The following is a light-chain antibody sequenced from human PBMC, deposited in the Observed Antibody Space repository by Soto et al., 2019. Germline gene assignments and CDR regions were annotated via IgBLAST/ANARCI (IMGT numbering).Light chain of an antibody. J-gene: IGKJ5*01. CDR1: QSISSY. Sequence: DIQMTQSPSSLSASVGDRVTITCRASQSISSYLNWYQQKPGKAPNLLIYAAFSLHSVVPSRFSGSGSGTDFTLTISSLQPGDFASYYCQQSYSTPYTFGQGTRLEIK. CDR3: QQSYSTPYT. V-gene: IGKV1-39*01. CDR2: AAF.